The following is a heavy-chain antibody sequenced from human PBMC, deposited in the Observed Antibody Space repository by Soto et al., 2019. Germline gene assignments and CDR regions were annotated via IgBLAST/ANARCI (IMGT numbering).Heavy chain of an antibody. V-gene: IGHV4-34*01. J-gene: IGHJ4*02. CDR2: INHSGST. CDR3: ARGGGIAARPSHFDY. CDR1: GGSFSGYY. Sequence: PSETLSLTCAVYGGSFSGYYWSWIRQPPGKGLEWIGEINHSGSTNYNPSLKSRVTISVDTSKNQFSLKLSSVTAADTAVYYCARGGGIAARPSHFDYWRPGTLVTVSS. D-gene: IGHD6-6*01.